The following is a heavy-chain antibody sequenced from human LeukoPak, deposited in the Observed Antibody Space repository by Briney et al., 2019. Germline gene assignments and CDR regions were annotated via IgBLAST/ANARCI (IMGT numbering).Heavy chain of an antibody. CDR2: ISYDGSDK. CDR3: TAFHI. V-gene: IGHV3-30*03. J-gene: IGHJ3*02. CDR1: GFTFNNYG. Sequence: PGGSLRLSCAASGFTFNNYGIHWVRQAPGKGLEWVAVISYDGSDKYYADSVRGRFTISRDNSKNTLYLQMNSLRAEDTAVYYCTAFHIWGQGTMVTVSS.